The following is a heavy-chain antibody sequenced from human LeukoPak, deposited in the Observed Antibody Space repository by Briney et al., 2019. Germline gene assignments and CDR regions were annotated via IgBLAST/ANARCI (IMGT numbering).Heavy chain of an antibody. CDR2: IYSGGST. CDR1: GFTFTSYA. V-gene: IGHV3-66*01. D-gene: IGHD6-19*01. J-gene: IGHJ4*02. Sequence: GGSLRLSCAASGFTFTSYAMSWVRQAPGKGLEWVSVIYSGGSTYYTDSVKGRFTISRDNSKNTLFLQMNSLRAEDTAVYYCARGKYSSGWFDYWGQGTLVTVSS. CDR3: ARGKYSSGWFDY.